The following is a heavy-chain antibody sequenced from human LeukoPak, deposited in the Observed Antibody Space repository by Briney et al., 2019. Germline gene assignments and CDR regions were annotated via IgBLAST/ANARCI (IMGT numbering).Heavy chain of an antibody. V-gene: IGHV1-2*02. Sequence: ASVKVSCKASGYTFTGYYMHWVRQAPGQGLEWMGWINPNSGGTNYAQKFQGRVTMTRDTSISTAYMELSRLRSDDTAVYYCAGAPAVGATGSFDYWGQGTLVTVSS. CDR1: GYTFTGYY. D-gene: IGHD1-26*01. CDR3: AGAPAVGATGSFDY. CDR2: INPNSGGT. J-gene: IGHJ4*02.